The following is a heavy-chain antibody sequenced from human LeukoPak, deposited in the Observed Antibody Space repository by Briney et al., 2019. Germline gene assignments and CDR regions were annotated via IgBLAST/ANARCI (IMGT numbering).Heavy chain of an antibody. D-gene: IGHD2-2*01. V-gene: IGHV4-31*03. J-gene: IGHJ4*02. Sequence: PSETLSLTCTVSGGSISSGGYYWSWIRLHPGKGLEWIGYIYYSGSTYYNPSLKSRVTISVDTSKNQFSLKLSSVTAADTAVYYCARDNRYCSSTSCPYYFDYWGQGTLVTVSS. CDR2: IYYSGST. CDR3: ARDNRYCSSTSCPYYFDY. CDR1: GGSISSGGYY.